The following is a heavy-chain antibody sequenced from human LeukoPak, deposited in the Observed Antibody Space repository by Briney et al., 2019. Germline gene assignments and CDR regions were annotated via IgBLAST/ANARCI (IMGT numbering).Heavy chain of an antibody. CDR1: GYTFTSYG. D-gene: IGHD4/OR15-4a*01. J-gene: IGHJ5*02. V-gene: IGHV1-18*01. CDR3: ARESSSHMVRRPRLPPRGFDP. Sequence: ASVKVSCKASGYTFTSYGISWVRQAPGQGLEWMGWISAYNGNTNYAQKLQGRVTMTTDTSTSTAYMELRSLRSDDTAVYYCARESSSHMVRRPRLPPRGFDPGGRNPGHRLL. CDR2: ISAYNGNT.